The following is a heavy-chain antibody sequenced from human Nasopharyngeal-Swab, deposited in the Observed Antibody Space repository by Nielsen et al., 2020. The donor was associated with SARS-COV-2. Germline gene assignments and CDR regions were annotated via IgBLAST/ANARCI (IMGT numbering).Heavy chain of an antibody. J-gene: IGHJ4*02. CDR1: GFPFSSYA. CDR2: ISGSVGST. Sequence: SLKISCAASGFPFSSYAMIWVRHAPVKVLEWVSAISGSVGSTYYADSVNGRFTISRDNSKNTLYLQMNSLRAEDTAVYYCAKGLQNEQLVPADFDYWGQGTLVTVSS. V-gene: IGHV3-23*01. D-gene: IGHD6-13*01. CDR3: AKGLQNEQLVPADFDY.